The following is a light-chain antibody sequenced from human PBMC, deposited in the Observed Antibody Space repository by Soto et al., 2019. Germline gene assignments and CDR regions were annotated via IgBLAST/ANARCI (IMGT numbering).Light chain of an antibody. CDR1: QSVNIY. J-gene: IGKJ4*01. V-gene: IGKV3-11*01. Sequence: EIVLTQSPATLSLSPGERGTLSCRASQSVNIYLAWYQQKPGQAPRLLIYDASNRATGIPARFSGSGSGTDFTLTISSLEPEDIAVYYCQQRSNWRVTFGGGTKVEIK. CDR2: DAS. CDR3: QQRSNWRVT.